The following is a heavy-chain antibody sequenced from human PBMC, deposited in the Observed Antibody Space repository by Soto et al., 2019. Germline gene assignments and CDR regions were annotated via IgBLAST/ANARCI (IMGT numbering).Heavy chain of an antibody. Sequence: PSETLSLTCTVSGGSISSGGYYWSWIRQHPGKGLEWIGYIYYSGSTYYNPSLKSRVTISVDTSKNQFSLKLSSVTAADTAVYYCARDKYSSSWYDPASYHYYGMDVWGQGTAVTVSS. V-gene: IGHV4-31*03. CDR1: GGSISSGGYY. CDR2: IYYSGST. CDR3: ARDKYSSSWYDPASYHYYGMDV. J-gene: IGHJ6*02. D-gene: IGHD6-13*01.